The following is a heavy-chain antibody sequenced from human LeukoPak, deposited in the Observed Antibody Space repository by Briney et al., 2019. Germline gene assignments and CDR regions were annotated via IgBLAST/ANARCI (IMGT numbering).Heavy chain of an antibody. CDR1: GGSISSYY. V-gene: IGHV4-59*01. D-gene: IGHD2-15*01. CDR2: IYYSGST. CDR3: ARGRLLQLGPFDY. J-gene: IGHJ4*02. Sequence: SETLSLTCTVSGGSISSYYWSWIRQPPGKGLEWIGYIYYSGSTNYNPSLKSRVTISVDTSKNQFSLKLSSVTAADTAMYYCARGRLLQLGPFDYWGQGTPVTVSS.